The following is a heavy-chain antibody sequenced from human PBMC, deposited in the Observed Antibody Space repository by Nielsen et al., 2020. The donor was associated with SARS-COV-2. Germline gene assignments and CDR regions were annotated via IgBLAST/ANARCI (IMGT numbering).Heavy chain of an antibody. CDR3: ARETYSYGPEGAFDI. Sequence: SVKVSCKASGGTFSSYAISWVRQAPGQGLEWMGGIIPIFGTANYAQKFQGRVTITADKSTSTAYMELSSLRSEDTAVYYCARETYSYGPEGAFDIWGQGTTVTVSS. D-gene: IGHD5-18*01. CDR1: GGTFSSYA. CDR2: IIPIFGTA. V-gene: IGHV1-69*06. J-gene: IGHJ3*02.